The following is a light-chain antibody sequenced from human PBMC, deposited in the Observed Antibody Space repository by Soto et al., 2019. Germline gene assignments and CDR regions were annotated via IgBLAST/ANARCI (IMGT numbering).Light chain of an antibody. Sequence: NFMLTQPHSVSASPGKTVTISCTRSSGSIASNYVQWYQQRPGSSPTTVIYEDNQRPSGVPDRFSGSIDSSSNSASLTISGLKTEDEAGYYCQSYDSSNHEVFGGGTKLTVL. CDR2: EDN. CDR3: QSYDSSNHEV. V-gene: IGLV6-57*01. CDR1: SGSIASNY. J-gene: IGLJ3*02.